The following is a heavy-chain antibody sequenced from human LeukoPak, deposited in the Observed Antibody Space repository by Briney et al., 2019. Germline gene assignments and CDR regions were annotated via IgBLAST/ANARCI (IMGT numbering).Heavy chain of an antibody. CDR3: AREVLAAAGTYDY. D-gene: IGHD6-13*01. CDR1: GGSVSGFY. CDR2: VYYSGGT. J-gene: IGHJ4*02. V-gene: IGHV4-59*02. Sequence: SETLSLTCTVSGGSVSGFYWSWIRQPPGKGLEWIGSVYYSGGTNYNPSLKSRVVISADTSKNQFSLKLSSVTAADTAVYYCAREVLAAAGTYDYWGQGNLVTVSS.